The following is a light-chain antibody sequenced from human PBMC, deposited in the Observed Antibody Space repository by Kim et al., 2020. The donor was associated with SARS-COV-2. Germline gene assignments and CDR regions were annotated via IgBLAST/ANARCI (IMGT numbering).Light chain of an antibody. Sequence: LSQPASVSGSPGQSITISCTGTSSDVGGYNYVSWYQQHPGKAPKLMIYDVSNRPSGISNRFSGSKSGNTASLTISGLQAEDESDYHCSSYTSSRTRVFGTGTKVTVL. CDR2: DVS. J-gene: IGLJ1*01. CDR3: SSYTSSRTRV. CDR1: SSDVGGYNY. V-gene: IGLV2-14*03.